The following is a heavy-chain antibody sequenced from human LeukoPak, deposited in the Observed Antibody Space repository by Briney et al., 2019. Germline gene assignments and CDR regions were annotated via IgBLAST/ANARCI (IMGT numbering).Heavy chain of an antibody. CDR3: AREGGRITIFGVVTPYNWFDP. V-gene: IGHV4-61*02. D-gene: IGHD3-3*01. CDR2: MDTGGST. CDR1: GGSISSGSYY. J-gene: IGHJ5*02. Sequence: PSQTLSLTCTVSGGSISSGSYYWSWIRQPAGKGLEWIGRMDTGGSTNYNPSLKSRVTISVDTSKNQFSLKLSSVTAADTAVYYCAREGGRITIFGVVTPYNWFDPWGQGTLVTVSS.